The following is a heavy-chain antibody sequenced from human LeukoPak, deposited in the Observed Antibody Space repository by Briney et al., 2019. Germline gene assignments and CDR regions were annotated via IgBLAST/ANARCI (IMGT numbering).Heavy chain of an antibody. CDR1: GFTFSSYG. Sequence: PGGSLRLSCAASGFTFSSYGMHWVRQAPGKGLEWVAVISYDGSNKYYADSVKGRFTISRDNSKNTLYLEMNSLRAEDTAVYYCAREWPLRHEGGYFDYWGQGTLVTVSS. V-gene: IGHV3-30*03. CDR2: ISYDGSNK. J-gene: IGHJ4*02. CDR3: AREWPLRHEGGYFDY. D-gene: IGHD5-12*01.